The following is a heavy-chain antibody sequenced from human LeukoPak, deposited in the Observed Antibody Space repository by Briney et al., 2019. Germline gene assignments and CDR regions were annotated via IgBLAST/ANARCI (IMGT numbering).Heavy chain of an antibody. J-gene: IGHJ4*02. CDR3: ARSDQWVDREMATITTPADY. V-gene: IGHV1-2*06. Sequence: ASVKVSCKAFGYTFTGYYMHWVRQAPGQGLEWMGRINPNSGGTNYAQKFQGRVTMTRDTSISTAYMELSRLRSDDTAVYYCARSDQWVDREMATITTPADYWGQGTLVTVSS. CDR1: GYTFTGYY. CDR2: INPNSGGT. D-gene: IGHD5-24*01.